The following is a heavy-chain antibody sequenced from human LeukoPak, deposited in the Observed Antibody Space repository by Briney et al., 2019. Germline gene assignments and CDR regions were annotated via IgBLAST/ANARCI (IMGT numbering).Heavy chain of an antibody. CDR3: ARGGITSSTQFDY. V-gene: IGHV3-43*02. CDR1: GFTFDDYA. J-gene: IGHJ4*02. CDR2: ISGDGGST. Sequence: GGSLRLSCAASGFTFDDYAMHWVRQAPGKGLEWVSLISGDGGSTYYADSVKGRFTISRDKSKNSLYLQMNSLRTEDTALYYCARGGITSSTQFDYWGQGTLVTVSS. D-gene: IGHD2-2*01.